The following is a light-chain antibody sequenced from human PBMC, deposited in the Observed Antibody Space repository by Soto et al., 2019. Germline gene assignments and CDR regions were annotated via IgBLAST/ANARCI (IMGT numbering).Light chain of an antibody. CDR2: AAS. V-gene: IGKV1-39*01. Sequence: DIQMTQSPSSLSAPVGDRVTITCRASQGISTYLNWYQQKPGKAPKLLVYAASSLQSGVPSRFSGSGSETDFTLTISSLQPEDFATYSCQQSYSTTWTFGQGTKVDNK. J-gene: IGKJ1*01. CDR1: QGISTY. CDR3: QQSYSTTWT.